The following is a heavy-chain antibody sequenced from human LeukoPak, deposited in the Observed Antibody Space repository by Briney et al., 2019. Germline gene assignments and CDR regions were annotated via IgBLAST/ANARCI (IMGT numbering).Heavy chain of an antibody. V-gene: IGHV1-46*01. CDR2: INPSEGFT. J-gene: IGHJ6*02. CDR3: ARRAFDWLVDGYSYGMDV. CDR1: GYTFTSFY. Sequence: ASVKVSCKTSGYTFTSFYMHWVRQAPGQGLEWMGIINPSEGFTTCAQNFQGRVTMTRDTSTSTVYMELSSLRSDDTAVYYCARRAFDWLVDGYSYGMDVWGQGTTVTVSS. D-gene: IGHD3-9*01.